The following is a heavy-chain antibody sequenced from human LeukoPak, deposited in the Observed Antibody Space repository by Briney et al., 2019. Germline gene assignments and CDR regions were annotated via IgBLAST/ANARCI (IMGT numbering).Heavy chain of an antibody. CDR1: GFTFSSYG. Sequence: GGSLRLSCAASGFTFSSYGMHWVRQAPGKGLEWVAVIWYDGSNKYYADSVKGRFTISRDNSKNTLYLHMNSLRAEDTAVYSCASSSGSPRGFDYWGQGTLVSVSS. V-gene: IGHV3-33*01. J-gene: IGHJ4*02. D-gene: IGHD1-26*01. CDR2: IWYDGSNK. CDR3: ASSSGSPRGFDY.